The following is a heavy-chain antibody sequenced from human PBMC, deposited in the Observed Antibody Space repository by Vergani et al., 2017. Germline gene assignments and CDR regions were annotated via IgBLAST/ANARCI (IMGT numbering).Heavy chain of an antibody. V-gene: IGHV3-30*03. CDR1: GFISSYYG. Sequence: QVHLVESGGGVVQPGRSLSLSCVVSGFISSYYGMHWVRQAPGKGLEWVAVISYDGTQKYYADSVKGRFTISRDNSKSTLYLQMNSLRTEDTAVYYCATKSCGTPGCQIGFFREWGQGTLVTVSS. CDR2: ISYDGTQK. J-gene: IGHJ1*01. CDR3: ATKSCGTPGCQIGFFRE. D-gene: IGHD1-1*01.